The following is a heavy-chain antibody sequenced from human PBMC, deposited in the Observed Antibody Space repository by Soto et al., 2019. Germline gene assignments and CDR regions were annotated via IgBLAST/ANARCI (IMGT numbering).Heavy chain of an antibody. CDR1: GFTFSTYG. CDR3: AKDLQSYVDYDYYCYGRDV. D-gene: IGHD3-9*01. V-gene: IGHV3-30*18. Sequence: QVQLVESGGGEVQPGRSLTISCAASGFTFSTYGMHWVRQTPGKGLEWVAVISYDGTNKFYSDSVKGRFTISRDNFKNTLTLQMNSLRADDTAVYSCAKDLQSYVDYDYYCYGRDVWGLGTRVTVSS. CDR2: ISYDGTNK. J-gene: IGHJ6*02.